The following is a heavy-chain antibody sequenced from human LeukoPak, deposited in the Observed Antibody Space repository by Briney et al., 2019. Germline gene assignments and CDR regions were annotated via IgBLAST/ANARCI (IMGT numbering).Heavy chain of an antibody. D-gene: IGHD2-2*01. CDR2: ISWNSDSA. CDR1: GFTFDDYA. CDR3: VRVQVAVQSVFDYFDY. Sequence: GGSLRLSCAASGFTFDDYAMHWVRQAPGKGLEWVSGISWNSDSAGYADSVKGRFTVSRDNAKDSLYLQMNSLRAEDTAVYFCVRVQVAVQSVFDYFDYWGQGTLVTVSS. J-gene: IGHJ4*02. V-gene: IGHV3-9*01.